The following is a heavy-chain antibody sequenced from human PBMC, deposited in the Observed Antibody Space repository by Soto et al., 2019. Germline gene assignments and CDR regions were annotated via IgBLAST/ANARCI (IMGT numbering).Heavy chain of an antibody. Sequence: TGGSLRLSCAASGFTFSSYGMHWVRQAPGKGLEWVAVISYDGSNKYYADSVKGRFTISRDNSKSTLYLQMNSLRAEDTAVYYCAKDREYQLLGPYYYYGMDVWGQGTTVIVSS. CDR1: GFTFSSYG. J-gene: IGHJ6*02. CDR2: ISYDGSNK. CDR3: AKDREYQLLGPYYYYGMDV. D-gene: IGHD2-2*01. V-gene: IGHV3-30*18.